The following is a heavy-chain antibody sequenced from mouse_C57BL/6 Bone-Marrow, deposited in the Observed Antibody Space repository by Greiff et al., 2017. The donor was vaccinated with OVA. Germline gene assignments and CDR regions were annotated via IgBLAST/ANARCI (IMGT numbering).Heavy chain of an antibody. D-gene: IGHD1-1*01. Sequence: QVQLQQSGAELARPGASVKMSCKASGYTFTSYTMHWVKQRPGQGLEWIGYINPSSGYTKYNQKFKDKATLTADKSSSTAYMQLSSLTSEDSAVYYCAREGTTVVRYAMDYWGQGTSVTVSS. CDR1: GYTFTSYT. CDR2: INPSSGYT. V-gene: IGHV1-4*01. J-gene: IGHJ4*01. CDR3: AREGTTVVRYAMDY.